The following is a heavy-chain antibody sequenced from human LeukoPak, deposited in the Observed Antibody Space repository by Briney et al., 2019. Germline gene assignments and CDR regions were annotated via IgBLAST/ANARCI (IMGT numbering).Heavy chain of an antibody. CDR3: ARVWGSGSYPIDY. J-gene: IGHJ4*02. V-gene: IGHV4-59*01. D-gene: IGHD3-10*01. CDR2: IYYSGST. CDR1: GGSISSYY. Sequence: SETLSLTCTVSGGSISSYYWSWIRQPPGKGLEWIGYIYYSGSTNYNPSLKSRVTISVDTSKNQFSLKLSSVTAADTAVYYCARVWGSGSYPIDYWGQGTLVTVSS.